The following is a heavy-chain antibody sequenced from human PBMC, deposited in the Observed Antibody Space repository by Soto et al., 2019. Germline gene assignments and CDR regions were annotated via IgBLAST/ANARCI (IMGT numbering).Heavy chain of an antibody. CDR3: AGWGVVAATLPLYYYYYMDV. J-gene: IGHJ6*03. V-gene: IGHV4-34*01. CDR2: INHSGST. CDR1: GGSFSGYY. D-gene: IGHD2-15*01. Sequence: PSETLSLTCAVYGGSFSGYYWSWIRQPPGKGLEWIGEINHSGSTNYNPSLKSRVTISVDTSKNQFSLKLSYVTAADTAVYYCAGWGVVAATLPLYYYYYMDVWGKGTTVTVSS.